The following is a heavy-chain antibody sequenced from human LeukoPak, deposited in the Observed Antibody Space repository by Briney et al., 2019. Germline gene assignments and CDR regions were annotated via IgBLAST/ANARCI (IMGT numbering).Heavy chain of an antibody. J-gene: IGHJ4*02. V-gene: IGHV4-30-2*01. CDR3: ARERAYSNYDY. D-gene: IGHD4-11*01. CDR1: GGSISSGGYY. Sequence: SETLSLTCTVSGGSISSGGYYWSWIRQPPGKGLEWIGYIYHSGSTYYNPSLKSRVTISVDRSKNQFSLKLSSVTAADTAVYYCARERAYSNYDYWGQGTLVTVSS. CDR2: IYHSGST.